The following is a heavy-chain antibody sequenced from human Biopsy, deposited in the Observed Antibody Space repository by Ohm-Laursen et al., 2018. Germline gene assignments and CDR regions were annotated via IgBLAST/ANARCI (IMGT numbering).Heavy chain of an antibody. Sequence: SDTLSLTCTVSGGSMSSYYWTWIRQPPGKGLVWIGYIYYSGTTDYSPSLKSRVTISIDKSKNQFFLKLSSVTAEDTAVYYCARDDAVTVIRGLYYWGQGALVTVSS. J-gene: IGHJ4*02. D-gene: IGHD2-21*02. CDR2: IYYSGTT. CDR3: ARDDAVTVIRGLYY. V-gene: IGHV4-59*07. CDR1: GGSMSSYY.